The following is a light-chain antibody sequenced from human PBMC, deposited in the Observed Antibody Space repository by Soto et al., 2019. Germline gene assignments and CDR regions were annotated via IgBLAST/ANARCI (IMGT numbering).Light chain of an antibody. CDR3: HHYGTSPPNT. CDR2: DTS. CDR1: QTLGTKY. V-gene: IGKV3-20*01. J-gene: IGKJ2*01. Sequence: EIVLTQSPGTLSLSPGERATLSYRASQTLGTKYLAWYQQKPGQAPSLLIYDTSNRATGVPDRFSCSGSGTDFTLTISRLEPEDFAVYYCHHYGTSPPNTFGQGTKLEIK.